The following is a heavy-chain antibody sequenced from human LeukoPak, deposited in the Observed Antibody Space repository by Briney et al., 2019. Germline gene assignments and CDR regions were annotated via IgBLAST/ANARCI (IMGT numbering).Heavy chain of an antibody. V-gene: IGHV4-39*01. Sequence: WIGSIYYSGSTYYNPSLKSRVTISVDTSKNQFSLKLSSVTAADTAVYYCARPDYDSSGYYPDWGQGTLVTVSS. D-gene: IGHD3-22*01. CDR3: ARPDYDSSGYYPD. CDR2: IYYSGST. J-gene: IGHJ4*02.